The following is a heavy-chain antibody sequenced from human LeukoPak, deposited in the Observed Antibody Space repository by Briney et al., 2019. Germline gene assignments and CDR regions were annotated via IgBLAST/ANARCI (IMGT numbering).Heavy chain of an antibody. CDR1: GFTFSSYE. D-gene: IGHD4-17*01. CDR3: ARETYGANDAFDI. Sequence: GGSLRLSCAASGFTFSSYEMNWVRQAPGKGLEWVSYISSSGSTMYYADSVKGRFTISRDNAKNSLYLQMNSLRAEDTAVYYCARETYGANDAFDIWGQGTMVTVSS. V-gene: IGHV3-48*03. J-gene: IGHJ3*02. CDR2: ISSSGSTM.